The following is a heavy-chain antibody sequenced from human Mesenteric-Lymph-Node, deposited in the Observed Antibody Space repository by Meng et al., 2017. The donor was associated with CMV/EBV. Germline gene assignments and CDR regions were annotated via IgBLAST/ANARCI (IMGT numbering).Heavy chain of an antibody. Sequence: GSLRLSCGVYYGSFSGYYWSWIRQPPGQGLEWIGEVTHSGSTNYNPSLKSRVTISVDTSKNEVSLKLASVTAADTAVYYCARGRLLVFGPSNWFAPWGQGVPVTVSS. D-gene: IGHD3-10*01. CDR1: YGSFSGYY. V-gene: IGHV4-34*01. J-gene: IGHJ5*02. CDR2: VTHSGST. CDR3: ARGRLLVFGPSNWFAP.